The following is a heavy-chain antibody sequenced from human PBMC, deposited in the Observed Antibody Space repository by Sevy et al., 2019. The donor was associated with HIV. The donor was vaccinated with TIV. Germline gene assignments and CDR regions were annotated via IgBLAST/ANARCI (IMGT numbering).Heavy chain of an antibody. Sequence: GGSQRLSCTASGFNFSNYGMHWVRQAPGKGLEWVAFISYDGINKYYADSVKGRFTISRDNSQNTLYLQMNSLRTEDTAVFYCAKDNSRLLWFGDSLDYWGQGTLVTVSS. CDR1: GFNFSNYG. CDR3: AKDNSRLLWFGDSLDY. J-gene: IGHJ4*02. D-gene: IGHD3-10*01. V-gene: IGHV3-30*18. CDR2: ISYDGINK.